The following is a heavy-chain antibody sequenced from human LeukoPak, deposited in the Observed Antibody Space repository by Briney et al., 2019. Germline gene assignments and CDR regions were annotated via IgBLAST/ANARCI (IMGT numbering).Heavy chain of an antibody. J-gene: IGHJ4*02. CDR2: VYHDGGT. CDR1: GGSFSGYY. Sequence: SETLSLTCAVYGGSFSGYYWSWVRQPPGKGLEWIGQVYHDGGTKYNPSLKSRVTILVDKSKNQFSLKLSSVTAADTAVYFCASQYGSGHYHFDYWGQGTLVFVSP. D-gene: IGHD3-10*01. CDR3: ASQYGSGHYHFDY. V-gene: IGHV4-34*01.